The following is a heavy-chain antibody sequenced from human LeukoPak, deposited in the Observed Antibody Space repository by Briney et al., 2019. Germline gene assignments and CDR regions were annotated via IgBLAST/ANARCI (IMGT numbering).Heavy chain of an antibody. Sequence: GASVKVSCKASGGTFSSYTISWVRQAPGQGLEWMGWISAYNGNTNYAQKLQGRVTMTTDTSTSTAYMELRSLRSDDTAVYYCAREAVAVNFDYWGQGTLVTVSS. V-gene: IGHV1-18*01. J-gene: IGHJ4*02. CDR3: AREAVAVNFDY. CDR2: ISAYNGNT. D-gene: IGHD6-19*01. CDR1: GGTFSSYT.